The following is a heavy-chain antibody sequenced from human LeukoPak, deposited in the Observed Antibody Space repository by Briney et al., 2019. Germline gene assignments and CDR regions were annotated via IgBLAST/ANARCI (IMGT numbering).Heavy chain of an antibody. Sequence: GGSLRLSCAASGFTVSSNYMSWVRQAPGKGLEWVANIKQDGSEKYYVDSVKGRFTISRDNAKNSLYLQMNSLRAEDTAVYYCARDFSIWSGYYTDYWGQGTLVTVSS. CDR1: GFTVSSNY. CDR3: ARDFSIWSGYYTDY. J-gene: IGHJ4*02. D-gene: IGHD3-3*01. CDR2: IKQDGSEK. V-gene: IGHV3-7*01.